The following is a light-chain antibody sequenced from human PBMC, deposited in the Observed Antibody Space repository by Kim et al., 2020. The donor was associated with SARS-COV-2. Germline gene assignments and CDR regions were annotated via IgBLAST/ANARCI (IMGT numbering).Light chain of an antibody. Sequence: GHSVTLSFTGTSIDVGNYNYVSLYQHYPGKAPKLMIYDVSKRPSGVPDRFSDSKSGNTASLTISGLQTEDEADYYCCSYAGRNIYVFGTETKVTVL. CDR2: DVS. V-gene: IGLV2-11*01. CDR1: SIDVGNYNY. J-gene: IGLJ1*01. CDR3: CSYAGRNIYV.